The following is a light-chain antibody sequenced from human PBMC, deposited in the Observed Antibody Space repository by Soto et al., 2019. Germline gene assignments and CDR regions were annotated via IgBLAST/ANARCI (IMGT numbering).Light chain of an antibody. V-gene: IGKV3-11*01. CDR3: HQRQSWPRT. J-gene: IGKJ1*01. Sequence: IVLTQSPATRSSFPGERVTLSFRASQTLSNRLAWYQHKTGQAPRLLIYVTSNRATGIPARFTGSGSGTDYTLTISRLETEDSAVYYCHQRQSWPRTFGPGTKVDI. CDR2: VTS. CDR1: QTLSNR.